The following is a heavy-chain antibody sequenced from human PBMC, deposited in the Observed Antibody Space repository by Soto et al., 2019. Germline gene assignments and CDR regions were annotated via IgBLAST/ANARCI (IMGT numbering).Heavy chain of an antibody. J-gene: IGHJ6*03. CDR3: ARIGVYGDSLVPDYYYYMDV. CDR1: GGSISSYY. D-gene: IGHD4-17*01. CDR2: IYYSGST. Sequence: SETLSLTCTVSGGSISSYYWSWIRQPPGKGLEWIGYIYYSGSTNYNPSLKSRVTISVDTSKNQFSLKLSSVTAADTAVYYCARIGVYGDSLVPDYYYYMDVWGKGTTVTVSS. V-gene: IGHV4-59*08.